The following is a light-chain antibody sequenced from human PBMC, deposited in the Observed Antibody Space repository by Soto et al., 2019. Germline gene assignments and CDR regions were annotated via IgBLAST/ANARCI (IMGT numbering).Light chain of an antibody. CDR3: QQYGRPGM. V-gene: IGKV3-20*01. CDR1: QSVSSSY. J-gene: IGKJ1*01. Sequence: EIVLTQSPGTLSLSPGERATLSCRASQSVSSSYLAWYQQKPGRAPRLLIYGASSRATGIPDRFSGSGSGTDFTLTISRLEPEDFAVYYCQQYGRPGMFGQGTKVDI. CDR2: GAS.